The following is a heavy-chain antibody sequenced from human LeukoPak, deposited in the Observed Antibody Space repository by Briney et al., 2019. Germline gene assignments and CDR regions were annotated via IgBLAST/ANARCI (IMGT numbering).Heavy chain of an antibody. CDR2: IWYDGSNK. D-gene: IGHD2-2*01. CDR1: GFTFSSYG. J-gene: IGHJ3*02. CDR3: TTDRRDCSSTSCPFWAFDI. Sequence: PGGSLVLSRAASGFTFSSYGMHGVRQAPGKGLEGVAVIWYDGSNKYYADSVKGRFTISRDNSKNTLYLQMNSLKTEDTAVYYCTTDRRDCSSTSCPFWAFDIWGQGTMVTVSS. V-gene: IGHV3-33*01.